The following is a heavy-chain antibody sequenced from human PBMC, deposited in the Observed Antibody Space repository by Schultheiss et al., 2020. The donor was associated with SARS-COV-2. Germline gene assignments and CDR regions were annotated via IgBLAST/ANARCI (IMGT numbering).Heavy chain of an antibody. CDR2: IKQDGSEK. J-gene: IGHJ5*02. CDR3: ASSSIETGTTLIWFDP. D-gene: IGHD1-7*01. V-gene: IGHV3-7*03. Sequence: GESLKISCAASGFTFSSYEMNWVRQAPGKGLEWVANIKQDGSEKYYADSVKGRFTISRDNSKNTLYLQMNSLRAEDTAVYYCASSSIETGTTLIWFDPWGQGTLVTVSS. CDR1: GFTFSSYE.